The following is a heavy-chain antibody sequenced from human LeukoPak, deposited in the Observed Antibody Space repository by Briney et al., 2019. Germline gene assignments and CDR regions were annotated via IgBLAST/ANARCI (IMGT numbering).Heavy chain of an antibody. CDR1: GYTFTGYY. D-gene: IGHD5-18*01. Sequence: WASVKVSCKASGYTFTGYYIHWVRQAPGQGLEWMGWIKPTNGYTNYAQNFQGRVTMTTDTSITTAYMDLRRLTSDDTALYYCARGGLDVMNTGLWKPLEYWGQGTPVTVSS. CDR3: ARGGLDVMNTGLWKPLEY. J-gene: IGHJ4*02. CDR2: IKPTNGYT. V-gene: IGHV1-2*02.